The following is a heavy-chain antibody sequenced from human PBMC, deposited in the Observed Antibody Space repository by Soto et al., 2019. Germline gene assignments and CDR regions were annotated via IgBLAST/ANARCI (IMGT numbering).Heavy chain of an antibody. V-gene: IGHV3-21*01. CDR2: ISSSSSYI. Sequence: GGSLRLSCAASGFTFSSYSMNWVRQAPGKGLEWVSSISSSSSYIYYADSVKGRFTISRDNAKNSLYLQMNSLRAEDTAVYYCARCRDRYNWECSYWGQGTLVTVSS. J-gene: IGHJ4*02. CDR1: GFTFSSYS. CDR3: ARCRDRYNWECSY. D-gene: IGHD1-1*01.